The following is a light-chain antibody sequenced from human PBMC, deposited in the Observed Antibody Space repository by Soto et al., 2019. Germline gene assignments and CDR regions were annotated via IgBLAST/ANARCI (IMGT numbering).Light chain of an antibody. CDR3: LSADSSALSV. J-gene: IGLJ1*01. V-gene: IGLV3-16*01. CDR2: KDS. Sequence: SYELTQPPSVSVSLGQMARITCSGEALPKKYAYWYQQKPGQFPVLVIYKDSERPSGIPERFSGSSSGTIVTLTISGVQAEDEADYYCLSADSSALSVFGTGTKVTVL. CDR1: ALPKKY.